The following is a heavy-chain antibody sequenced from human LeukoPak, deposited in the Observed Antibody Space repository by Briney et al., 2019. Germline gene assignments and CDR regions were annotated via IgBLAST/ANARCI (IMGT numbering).Heavy chain of an antibody. Sequence: SETLSLTCTVSGGSFSSSFYYWGWIRQPPGKGLEWIGSMYFSGSTHYNPSLKSRVTISVDTSKNQFSLKLTSATAADTAVYYCANAASYSVDYWGQGTLVTVSS. V-gene: IGHV4-39*01. CDR3: ANAASYSVDY. J-gene: IGHJ4*02. D-gene: IGHD1-26*01. CDR2: MYFSGST. CDR1: GGSFSSSFYY.